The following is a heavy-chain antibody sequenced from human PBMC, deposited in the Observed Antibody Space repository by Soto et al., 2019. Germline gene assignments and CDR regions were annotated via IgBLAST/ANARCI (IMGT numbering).Heavy chain of an antibody. CDR3: AKDLTPFSDGYYGFDY. CDR2: ISGSGGST. D-gene: IGHD3-22*01. Sequence: PGGSLRLSCAASGFTFSSYAMSWVRQAPGKGLEWVSAISGSGGSTYYADSVKGRFTISRDNSKNTLYLQMNSLRAEDTAVYYCAKDLTPFSDGYYGFDYWGQGTLVTVSS. CDR1: GFTFSSYA. V-gene: IGHV3-23*01. J-gene: IGHJ4*02.